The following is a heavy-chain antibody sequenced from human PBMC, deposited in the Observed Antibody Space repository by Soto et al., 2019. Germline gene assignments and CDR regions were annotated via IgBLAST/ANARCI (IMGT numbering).Heavy chain of an antibody. J-gene: IGHJ4*02. CDR2: IDHSGAA. CDR3: ARAPMVRGVPFDFDY. CDR1: GESFSGHY. D-gene: IGHD3-10*01. V-gene: IGHV4-34*01. Sequence: PSETLSLTCAVSGESFSGHYWSWIRQSPERGLEWIGEIDHSGAANYNPSLKSRVTMSVDTFKKRFSLELNFLTAADTAVYFCARAPMVRGVPFDFDYWGQGTQVTVSS.